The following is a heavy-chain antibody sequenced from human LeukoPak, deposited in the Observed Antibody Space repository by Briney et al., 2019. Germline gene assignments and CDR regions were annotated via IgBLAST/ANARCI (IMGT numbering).Heavy chain of an antibody. J-gene: IGHJ6*03. CDR1: GGSISGSRYY. CDR2: LYYSGST. V-gene: IGHV4-39*07. CDR3: AMLNYYYYYMDV. Sequence: PSETLSLTCTVSGGSISGSRYYWGWIRQPPGKGLEWIGSLYYSGSTYYNPSLKSRVTISVDTSKNQFSLRLSSVTAADTAVYYCAMLNYYYYYMDVWGKGTTVTISS. D-gene: IGHD3-10*02.